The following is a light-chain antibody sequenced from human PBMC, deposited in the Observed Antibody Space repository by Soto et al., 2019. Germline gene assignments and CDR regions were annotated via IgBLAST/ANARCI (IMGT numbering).Light chain of an antibody. J-gene: IGLJ1*01. CDR3: SAYAGSNTYV. CDR1: SRDVGGYYF. CDR2: EVT. Sequence: QSALTQPPSASGSPGQSVTISCTGTSRDVGGYYFVSWYQQHPGKAPKLIIYEVTKRPSGVPDRFSASRSGNTASLTVSGLEPEDEADYYCSAYAGSNTYVFGTGTKVTVL. V-gene: IGLV2-8*01.